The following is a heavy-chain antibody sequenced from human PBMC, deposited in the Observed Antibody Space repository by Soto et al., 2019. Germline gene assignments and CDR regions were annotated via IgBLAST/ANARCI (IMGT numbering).Heavy chain of an antibody. V-gene: IGHV4-59*01. CDR2: IYYSGST. D-gene: IGHD3-3*01. CDR3: AGVNDFWTGYYYTTWFDP. J-gene: IGHJ5*02. CDR1: GGSISSYY. Sequence: PSETLSLSCTVSGGSISSYYWTWIRQPPGKGLEWIGYIYYSGSTNHNPSLKSRVTISVDTSKNQFSLKLSSVTAADTAVYYCAGVNDFWTGYYYTTWFDPWGKGTLVTVSS.